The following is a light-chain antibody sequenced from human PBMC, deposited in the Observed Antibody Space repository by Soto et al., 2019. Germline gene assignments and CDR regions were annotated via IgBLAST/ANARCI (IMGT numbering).Light chain of an antibody. V-gene: IGLV3-21*02. CDR1: NIGSKS. Sequence: SYELTQPPAVSVAPGQTARITCGGDNIGSKSVHWYQQKPGQAPVLVVYDDSGRPSGIPERFSGSNSENTATLTISRVEAGDEADYYCQVWDSSTDLWVFGGGTKLTVL. CDR3: QVWDSSTDLWV. J-gene: IGLJ3*02. CDR2: DDS.